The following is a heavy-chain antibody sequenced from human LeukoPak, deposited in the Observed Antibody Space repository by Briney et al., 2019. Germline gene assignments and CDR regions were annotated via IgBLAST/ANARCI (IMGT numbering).Heavy chain of an antibody. J-gene: IGHJ4*02. V-gene: IGHV4-59*01. D-gene: IGHD3-10*01. CDR3: ARGSMVRGEYYYFDY. Sequence: SETLSLTCTVSSGSITNYYWSWIRQPPGKGLEWIGFIYYSGNTNYNPSLKSRVTISVDTSKNQFSLKLSSVTAADTAVYYCARGSMVRGEYYYFDYWGQGTLVTVSS. CDR1: SGSITNYY. CDR2: IYYSGNT.